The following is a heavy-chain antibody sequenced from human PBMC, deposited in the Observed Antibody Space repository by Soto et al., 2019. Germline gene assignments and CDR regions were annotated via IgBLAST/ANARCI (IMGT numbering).Heavy chain of an antibody. J-gene: IGHJ4*02. CDR3: ARRVKGVLRYFDWLLFEGFFDY. D-gene: IGHD3-9*01. Sequence: SETLSLTCTVSGGSISSSSYYWGWIRQPPGKGLEWIGSIYYSGSIYYNPSLKSRVTISVDTSKNQFSLKLSSVTAADTAVYYCARRVKGVLRYFDWLLFEGFFDYWGQGTLVTVSS. V-gene: IGHV4-39*01. CDR2: IYYSGSI. CDR1: GGSISSSSYY.